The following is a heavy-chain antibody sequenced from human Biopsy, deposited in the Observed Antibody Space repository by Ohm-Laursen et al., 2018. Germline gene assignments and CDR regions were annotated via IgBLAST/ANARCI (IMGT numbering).Heavy chain of an antibody. Sequence: ASVKASCKASSYTFTDYNIHWMRQAPGQGLEWLGYINCKTGATNYAQKFQGTVTMTRDTSISTAYLVLGSLRSSDTAIYYCARDPLNGHKHFDYWGQGSLVTGSS. CDR2: INCKTGAT. V-gene: IGHV1-2*02. D-gene: IGHD2-8*01. CDR1: SYTFTDYN. CDR3: ARDPLNGHKHFDY. J-gene: IGHJ4*02.